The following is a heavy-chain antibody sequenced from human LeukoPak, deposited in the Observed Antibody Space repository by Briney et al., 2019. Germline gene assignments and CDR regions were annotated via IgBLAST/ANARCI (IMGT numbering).Heavy chain of an antibody. Sequence: GGSLRLSCAASGFTVSSNYMSWVRQAPGKGLEWVSVIYSGGSTYYADSVKGRFTISRDNSKNTLYLQMNSLRAEDTAVYYCARGEDGSGSYYSLDYWGQGTLVTVSS. J-gene: IGHJ4*02. CDR1: GFTVSSNY. V-gene: IGHV3-53*01. CDR2: IYSGGST. D-gene: IGHD3-10*01. CDR3: ARGEDGSGSYYSLDY.